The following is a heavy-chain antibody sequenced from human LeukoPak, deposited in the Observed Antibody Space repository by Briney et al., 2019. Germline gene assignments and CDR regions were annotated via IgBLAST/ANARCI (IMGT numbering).Heavy chain of an antibody. CDR1: GGSFSGYY. CDR2: INHSGST. Sequence: SETLSLTCAVYGGSFSGYYWSWIRQPPGKGLEWIGEINHSGSTNYNPSLKSRVTISVDTSKNQFSLKLSSVTAADTAVYYCARSYYYDSSGSPDAFDIWGQGTMVTVSS. J-gene: IGHJ3*02. D-gene: IGHD3-22*01. CDR3: ARSYYYDSSGSPDAFDI. V-gene: IGHV4-34*01.